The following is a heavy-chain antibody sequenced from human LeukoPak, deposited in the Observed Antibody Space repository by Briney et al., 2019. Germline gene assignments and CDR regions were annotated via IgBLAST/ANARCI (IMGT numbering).Heavy chain of an antibody. Sequence: SETLSLTCAVYGGSFSGYYWSWIRQPPGKGLEWIGEINHSGSTNYNPSLKSRVTMSVDTSRNQFSLRLTSVTAADTAVYYCARGDYYDGGGRNWFDPWGQGTLVTVSS. J-gene: IGHJ5*02. D-gene: IGHD3-16*01. V-gene: IGHV4-34*01. CDR2: INHSGST. CDR1: GGSFSGYY. CDR3: ARGDYYDGGGRNWFDP.